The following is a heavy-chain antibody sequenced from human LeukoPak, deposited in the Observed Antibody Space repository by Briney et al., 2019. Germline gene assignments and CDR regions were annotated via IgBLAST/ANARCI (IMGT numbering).Heavy chain of an antibody. CDR1: GFTFSSYE. J-gene: IGHJ4*02. CDR3: AKGLPYESRAYYDRLSDE. CDR2: ISSSGSTI. D-gene: IGHD3-22*01. Sequence: GGSLRLSCAASGFTFSSYEMHWVRQAPGKGLEWVSYISSSGSTIYYADSVKGRFTISRDNAKNSVYLQMNSLRVEDTAVYYCAKGLPYESRAYYDRLSDEWGQGTLVTVSS. V-gene: IGHV3-48*03.